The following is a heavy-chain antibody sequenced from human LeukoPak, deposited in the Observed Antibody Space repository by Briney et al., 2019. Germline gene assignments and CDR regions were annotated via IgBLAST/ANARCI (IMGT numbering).Heavy chain of an antibody. V-gene: IGHV4-59*08. Sequence: SETLSLTCTVSGGSISIYYWNWIRQPPGKGLEWVGHISYSGGTKYNPSLQSRVTISIDTSKNQFSLNLSSVTAADTAVYYCARRVIMSAAGVPDTWLDPWGQGILVTVSS. CDR1: GGSISIYY. J-gene: IGHJ5*02. CDR2: ISYSGGT. CDR3: ARRVIMSAAGVPDTWLDP. D-gene: IGHD2-8*01.